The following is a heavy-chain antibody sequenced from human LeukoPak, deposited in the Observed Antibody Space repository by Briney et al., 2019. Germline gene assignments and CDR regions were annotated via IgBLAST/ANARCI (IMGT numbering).Heavy chain of an antibody. CDR1: GGSCSGYY. D-gene: IGHD3-10*01. Sequence: NPSETLSLTCAVYGGSCSGYYWSWIRQPPGKGLEWIGEINHSGSTNYNPSLKSRVTISVDTSKNQFSLKLSSVTAADTAVYYCATSMVRGATKYWGQGTLVTVSS. V-gene: IGHV4-34*01. CDR3: ATSMVRGATKY. J-gene: IGHJ4*02. CDR2: INHSGST.